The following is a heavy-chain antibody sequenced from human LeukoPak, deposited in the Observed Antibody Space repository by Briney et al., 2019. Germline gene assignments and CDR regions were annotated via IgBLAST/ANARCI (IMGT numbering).Heavy chain of an antibody. CDR3: AREGNRRLHYYGIDV. CDR1: GLSVSHNY. V-gene: IGHV3-66*01. J-gene: IGHJ6*02. CDR2: IRSDTGT. D-gene: IGHD2-15*01. Sequence: GGSLRLSCAASGLSVSHNYMTWVRQAPGKGLQWVSMIRSDTGTDYADSVKGRFTISRDSSNNTLFLQMNSLRAEDTAVYYCAREGNRRLHYYGIDVWGLGTTVTVSS.